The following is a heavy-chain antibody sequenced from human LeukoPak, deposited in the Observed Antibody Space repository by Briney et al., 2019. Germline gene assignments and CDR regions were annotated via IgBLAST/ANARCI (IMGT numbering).Heavy chain of an antibody. Sequence: PGGSLRLSCAASGFAFSNYAMSWVRQAPGKGLEWVSSLSGGGDSRYYADSVMGRFTISRDNSKNALSLQMNSLRAEDTAVYYCAKAVRSMVTGGGYFDSWGQGTLVTVSS. V-gene: IGHV3-23*01. CDR3: AKAVRSMVTGGGYFDS. D-gene: IGHD3-10*01. CDR1: GFAFSNYA. J-gene: IGHJ4*02. CDR2: LSGGGDSR.